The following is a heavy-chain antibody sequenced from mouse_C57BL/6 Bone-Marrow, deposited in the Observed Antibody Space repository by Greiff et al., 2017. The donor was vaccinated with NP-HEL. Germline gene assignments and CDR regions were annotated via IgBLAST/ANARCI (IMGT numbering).Heavy chain of an antibody. Sequence: EVMLVESGGGLVKPGGSLKLSCAASGFTFSDYGMHWVRQAPEKGLEWVAYISSGSSTIYYADPVKGRFTISRDNAKNTLFLQMTSLTSEDTAMYYCARYGNYVYAMDYWGQGTSVTVSS. CDR1: GFTFSDYG. D-gene: IGHD2-1*01. J-gene: IGHJ4*01. V-gene: IGHV5-17*01. CDR3: ARYGNYVYAMDY. CDR2: ISSGSSTI.